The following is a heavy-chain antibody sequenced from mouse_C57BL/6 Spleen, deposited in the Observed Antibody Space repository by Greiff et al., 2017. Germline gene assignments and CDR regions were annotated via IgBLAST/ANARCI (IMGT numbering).Heavy chain of an antibody. J-gene: IGHJ3*01. V-gene: IGHV1-82*01. CDR3: ARGGYGGSYVWFAY. Sequence: VQLMESGPELVKPGASVKISCKASGYAFSSSWMNWVKQRPGKGLEWIGRIYPGDGDTNYNGKFKGKATLTANKSSSTAYMQLSSLTSEDSAVYFCARGGYGGSYVWFAYWGQGTLVTVSA. D-gene: IGHD1-1*01. CDR2: IYPGDGDT. CDR1: GYAFSSSW.